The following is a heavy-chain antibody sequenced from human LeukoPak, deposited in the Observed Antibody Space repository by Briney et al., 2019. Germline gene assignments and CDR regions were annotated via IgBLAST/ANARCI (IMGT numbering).Heavy chain of an antibody. V-gene: IGHV3-7*01. J-gene: IGHJ4*02. CDR1: GFTFSSYW. CDR2: IKQDGSEE. D-gene: IGHD6-19*01. Sequence: GSLRLSCAASGFTFSSYWMSWVRQAPGKGLEWVANIKQDGSEEYYVDSVKGRFTISRDNAKNSLYLQMNSLRAEDTAVYYCARESAEGIAVAGLNYWGQGTLVTVSS. CDR3: ARESAEGIAVAGLNY.